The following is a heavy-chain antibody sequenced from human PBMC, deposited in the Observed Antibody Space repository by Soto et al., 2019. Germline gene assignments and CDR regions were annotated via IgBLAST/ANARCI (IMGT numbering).Heavy chain of an antibody. V-gene: IGHV3-74*03. CDR3: ARPLIAVAGTEFDY. CDR2: IDSDGSTT. D-gene: IGHD6-19*01. CDR1: GFTFSSYW. J-gene: IGHJ4*02. Sequence: GGSLRLSCAASGFTFSSYWMHWVRQAPGKGLVWVSRIDSDGSTTTYADSVRGRFTISRDNAKNTLYLQMNSLRAEDTAVYFCARPLIAVAGTEFDYWGQGSLVTVSS.